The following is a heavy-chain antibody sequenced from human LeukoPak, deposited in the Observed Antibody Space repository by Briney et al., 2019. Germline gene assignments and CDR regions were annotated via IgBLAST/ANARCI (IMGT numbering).Heavy chain of an antibody. CDR2: LSGSGGTT. D-gene: IGHD3-22*01. CDR1: GFTFSSYA. J-gene: IGHJ4*02. Sequence: GGSLRLSCSASGFTFSSYAVNWVRQAPGKGLEWVSGLSGSGGTTYYADSVKGRFIISRDNSKSTLYLQMNSLRVEDTAVYFCARAMMVVANLWGVFDYWGQGALVTVSS. V-gene: IGHV3-23*01. CDR3: ARAMMVVANLWGVFDY.